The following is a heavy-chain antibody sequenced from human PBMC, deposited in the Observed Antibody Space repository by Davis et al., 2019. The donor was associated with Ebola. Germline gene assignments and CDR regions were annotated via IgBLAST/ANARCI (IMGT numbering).Heavy chain of an antibody. CDR3: AREDSVVSRGMDV. CDR1: GGSFSGYY. V-gene: IGHV4-34*01. CDR2: INHSGST. J-gene: IGHJ6*02. D-gene: IGHD2-2*01. Sequence: MPSETLSLTCAVYGGSFSGYYWSWIRQPPGKGLEWIGEINHSGSTNYNPSLKSRVTISVDTSKNQISLKLSSVTAADTAVYYCAREDSVVSRGMDVWGQGTTVTVSS.